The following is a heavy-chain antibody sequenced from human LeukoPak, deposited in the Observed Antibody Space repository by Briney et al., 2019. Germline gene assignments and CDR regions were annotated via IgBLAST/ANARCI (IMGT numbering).Heavy chain of an antibody. CDR1: GGSISSYY. CDR2: IYYSGST. J-gene: IGHJ4*02. Sequence: PSETLSLTCTVSGGSISSYYWSWIRQPPGKGLEWIGYIYYSGSTNYNPSLKSRVTISVDTSKNQFSLKLSSVTAADTAVYYCARAGVTAIQFFAYWGQGTLVTVSS. V-gene: IGHV4-59*01. CDR3: ARAGVTAIQFFAY. D-gene: IGHD2-21*02.